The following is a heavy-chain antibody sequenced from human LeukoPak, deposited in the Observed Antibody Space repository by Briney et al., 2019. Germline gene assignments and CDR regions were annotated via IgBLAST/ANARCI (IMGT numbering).Heavy chain of an antibody. CDR2: IYYSGSA. J-gene: IGHJ4*02. CDR1: GGSISGYY. CDR3: ARLAHYYGSGSLDY. D-gene: IGHD3-10*01. V-gene: IGHV4-59*08. Sequence: PSETLSLTCTVSGGSISGYYWSWIRQPPGVGLEWIGYIYYSGSANYNPSLKSRVTISVDTSKNQFSLKLSSVTAADTAVYYCARLAHYYGSGSLDYWGQGTLVTVSS.